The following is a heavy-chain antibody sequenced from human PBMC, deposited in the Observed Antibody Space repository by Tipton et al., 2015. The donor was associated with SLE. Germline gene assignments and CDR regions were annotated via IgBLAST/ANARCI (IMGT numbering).Heavy chain of an antibody. CDR3: ARDGMGYYDSSGLDY. J-gene: IGHJ4*02. V-gene: IGHV4-34*01. CDR1: GGSFSGYY. D-gene: IGHD3-22*01. CDR2: IYHSGST. Sequence: TLSLTCAVYGGSFSGYYWSWIRQPPGKGLEWIGEIYHSGSTNYNPSLKSRVTISVDKSKNQFSLKLSSVTAADTAVYYCARDGMGYYDSSGLDYWGQGTLVTVSS.